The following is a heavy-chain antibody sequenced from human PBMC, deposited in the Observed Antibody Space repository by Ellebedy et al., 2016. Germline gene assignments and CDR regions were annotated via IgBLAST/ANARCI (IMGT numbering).Heavy chain of an antibody. V-gene: IGHV4-59*01. J-gene: IGHJ2*01. D-gene: IGHD4-23*01. CDR3: ARDAWGGNTGQGDYWYFDL. Sequence: GSLRLSCTVSGGSITYYYWSWIRQSPGKGLEWIGYIHYSGYTNYNPSLKSRVTISVDTSKNLFSLRLSTVTAADTAVYYCARDAWGGNTGQGDYWYFDLWGRGTLVTVSS. CDR2: IHYSGYT. CDR1: GGSITYYY.